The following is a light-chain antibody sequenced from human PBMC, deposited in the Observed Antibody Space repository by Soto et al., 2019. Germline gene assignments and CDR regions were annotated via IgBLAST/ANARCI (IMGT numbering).Light chain of an antibody. Sequence: QSVLTQPPSASGTPGQRVAISCSGGSSDIGSNPVNWYFHLPGAAPKLLIYRDNQRPSGVPDRFSGSKSGTSASLTISGLQSEDEADYFCSAWDDNIYGPVFGGGTKLTVL. CDR3: SAWDDNIYGPV. CDR1: SSDIGSNP. J-gene: IGLJ2*01. CDR2: RDN. V-gene: IGLV1-44*01.